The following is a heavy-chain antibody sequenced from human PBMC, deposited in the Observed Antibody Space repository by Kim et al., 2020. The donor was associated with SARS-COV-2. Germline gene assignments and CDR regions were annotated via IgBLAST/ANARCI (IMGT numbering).Heavy chain of an antibody. J-gene: IGHJ6*02. Sequence: ASVKVSCKASGYTFTGYYMHWVRQAPGQGLEWMGWINPNSGGTNYAQKFQGRVTMTRDTSISTAYMELSRLRSYDTAVYYCAREGQWELPSYGMDVWGQGTTVTVSS. CDR2: INPNSGGT. D-gene: IGHD1-26*01. CDR3: AREGQWELPSYGMDV. CDR1: GYTFTGYY. V-gene: IGHV1-2*02.